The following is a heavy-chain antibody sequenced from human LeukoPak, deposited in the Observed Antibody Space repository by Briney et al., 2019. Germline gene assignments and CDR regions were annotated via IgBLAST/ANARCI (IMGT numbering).Heavy chain of an antibody. CDR1: GGSISSYY. CDR2: IYTSGST. V-gene: IGHV4-4*07. D-gene: IGHD5-18*01. Sequence: SETLSLTCTVSGGSISSYYWSWIRQPAGKGLEWIGRIYTSGSTNYNPSLKSRVTMSVDTSKNQFSLKLSSVTAADTAVYYCARESGRWGYSYGQAPFDYWGQETLVTVSP. CDR3: ARESGRWGYSYGQAPFDY. J-gene: IGHJ4*02.